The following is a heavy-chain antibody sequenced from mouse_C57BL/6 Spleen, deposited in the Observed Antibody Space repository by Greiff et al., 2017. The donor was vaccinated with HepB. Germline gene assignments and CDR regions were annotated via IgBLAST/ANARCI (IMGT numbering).Heavy chain of an antibody. D-gene: IGHD1-1*01. Sequence: EVMLVESGGGLVKPGGSLKLSCAASGFTFSSYAMSWVRQTPEKRLEWVATISDGGSYTYYPDNVKGRFTISRDNAKNNLYLQMSHLKSEDTAMYYCARGITTVVFYYFDYWGQGTTLTVSS. CDR1: GFTFSSYA. J-gene: IGHJ2*01. CDR3: ARGITTVVFYYFDY. CDR2: ISDGGSYT. V-gene: IGHV5-4*03.